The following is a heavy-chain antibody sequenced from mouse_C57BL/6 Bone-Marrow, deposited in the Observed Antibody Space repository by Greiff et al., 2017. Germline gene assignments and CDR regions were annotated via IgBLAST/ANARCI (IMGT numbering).Heavy chain of an antibody. CDR3: VRGGYYYGSSFDY. CDR2: IRSKSNNYAT. Sequence: EVQRVESGGGLVQPKGSLKLSCAASGFSFNTYAMNWVRQAPGKGLEWVARIRSKSNNYATYYADSVKDRFTISRDDSESMLYLQMNNFKTEDTAMYYCVRGGYYYGSSFDYWGQGTTLTVSS. V-gene: IGHV10-1*01. J-gene: IGHJ2*01. CDR1: GFSFNTYA. D-gene: IGHD1-1*01.